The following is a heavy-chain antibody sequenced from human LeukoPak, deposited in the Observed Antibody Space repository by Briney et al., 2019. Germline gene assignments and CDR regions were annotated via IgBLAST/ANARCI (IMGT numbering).Heavy chain of an antibody. CDR3: ARGIVGAFDY. D-gene: IGHD1-26*01. CDR2: IIPIFGTA. Sequence: GASVKVSCKASGGAFSSYAISWVRQAPGQGLEWMGGIIPIFGTANYAQKFQGRVTITTDESTSTAYMKLSSLRSEDTAVYYCARGIVGAFDYWGQGTLVTVSS. V-gene: IGHV1-69*05. J-gene: IGHJ4*02. CDR1: GGAFSSYA.